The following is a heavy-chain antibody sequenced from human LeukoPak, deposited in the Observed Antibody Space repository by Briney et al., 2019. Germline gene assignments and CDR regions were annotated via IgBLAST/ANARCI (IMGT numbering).Heavy chain of an antibody. CDR1: GGSISSLY. CDR3: ARHRAYSSSSPFDY. V-gene: IGHV4-59*08. Sequence: SETLSLTCSVSGGSISSLYWSWIRQPPGKGLEWVGYIYYTGSTNYNPSLKSRVTMFVDMSKNQFSLRLSSVTAADTAVYYCARHRAYSSSSPFDYWGQGTLVTVSS. D-gene: IGHD6-6*01. CDR2: IYYTGST. J-gene: IGHJ4*02.